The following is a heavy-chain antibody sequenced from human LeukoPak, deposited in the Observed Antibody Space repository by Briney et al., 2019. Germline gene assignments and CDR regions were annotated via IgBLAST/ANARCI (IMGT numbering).Heavy chain of an antibody. J-gene: IGHJ4*02. CDR2: VWYDGSNI. D-gene: IGHD1-26*01. CDR3: ARGGYSGTYYFDY. CDR1: GFTFSTYG. V-gene: IGHV3-33*01. Sequence: GGSLRLSCAASGFTFSTYGTHWVRQAPGKGLEWVAVVWYDGSNIHYVDSVKGRFTISRDNSKSTLYLQMNSLTAEDTAVYYCARGGYSGTYYFDYWGQGTLVTVSS.